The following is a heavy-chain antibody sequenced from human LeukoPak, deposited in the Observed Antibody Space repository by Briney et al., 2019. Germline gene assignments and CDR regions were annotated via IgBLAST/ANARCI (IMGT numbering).Heavy chain of an antibody. D-gene: IGHD1-26*01. CDR3: AREGWGLSVADAFDI. J-gene: IGHJ3*02. Sequence: GGSLRLSCAASGFTFSSYGMHWVRQAPGKGLEWVAVISYDGSNKYYADSVKGRFTISRDNAKNSLYLQMNSLRAEGTAVYYCAREGWGLSVADAFDIWGQGTMVTVSS. CDR1: GFTFSSYG. CDR2: ISYDGSNK. V-gene: IGHV3-30*03.